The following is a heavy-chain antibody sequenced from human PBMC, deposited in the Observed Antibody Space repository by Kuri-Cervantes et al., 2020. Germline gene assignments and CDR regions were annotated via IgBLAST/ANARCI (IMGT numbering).Heavy chain of an antibody. V-gene: IGHV3-30*18. J-gene: IGHJ4*02. CDR2: ISYDGSNK. Sequence: LSLTCAASGFTFSNYGMHWVRQAPGKGLEWVAVISYDGSNKYYGDSVQGRFTISRDNSKNTLYLQMNSLRAEDTAAYYCAKDPGGGYSYGPPPHYFDYWGQGTLVTVSS. CDR3: AKDPGGGYSYGPPPHYFDY. D-gene: IGHD5-18*01. CDR1: GFTFSNYG.